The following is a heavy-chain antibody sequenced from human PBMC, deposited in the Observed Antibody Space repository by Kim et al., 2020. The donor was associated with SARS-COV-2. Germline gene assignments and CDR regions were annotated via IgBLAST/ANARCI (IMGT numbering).Heavy chain of an antibody. CDR3: AKAYSRYSYGFSYYYYGMDV. V-gene: IGHV3-23*01. J-gene: IGHJ6*02. Sequence: RFTISRDNSKNTLYLQMNSLRAEDTAVYYCAKAYSRYSYGFSYYYYGMDVWGQGTTVTVSS. D-gene: IGHD5-18*01.